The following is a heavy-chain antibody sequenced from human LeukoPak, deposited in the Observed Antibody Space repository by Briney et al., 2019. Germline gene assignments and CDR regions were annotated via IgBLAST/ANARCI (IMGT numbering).Heavy chain of an antibody. D-gene: IGHD6-6*01. CDR1: GSIFTSYW. CDR3: ARRSTYYFDY. J-gene: IGHJ4*02. CDR2: IYPGDSDT. Sequence: GESLKISCQGSGSIFTSYWIGWVRQLHGKGLEWMGIIYPGDSDTRYSPSFQGQVTISADKSISTAYLQWSSLKASDTAMYYCARRSTYYFDYWGQGTLVTVSS. V-gene: IGHV5-51*01.